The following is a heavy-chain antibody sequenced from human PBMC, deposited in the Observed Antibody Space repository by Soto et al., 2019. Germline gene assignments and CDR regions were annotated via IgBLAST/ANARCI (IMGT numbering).Heavy chain of an antibody. CDR2: ISYDGSSK. D-gene: IGHD5-18*01. J-gene: IGHJ4*02. CDR3: ASYTAMDREVDY. Sequence: PGGSLRLSCAASGFTFSSYTMHWVRRAPGKGLEWVAVISYDGSSKYYADSVKGRFTISRDNSKNTLYLQMNSLRPEDTAVYYCASYTAMDREVDYWGQGTLVTVSS. CDR1: GFTFSSYT. V-gene: IGHV3-30-3*01.